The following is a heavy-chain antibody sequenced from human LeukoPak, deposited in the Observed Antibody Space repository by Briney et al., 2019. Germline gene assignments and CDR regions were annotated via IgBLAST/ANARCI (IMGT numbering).Heavy chain of an antibody. Sequence: PGGSLKLSCTASGFTFADYAMHWVRQAPGQGLEWVSGISWNSGSIGYADSVKGRFTISRDNAKNSLYLQMNSLRAEDTALYYCAKDKGSSGWDFDYWGQGTLVTVSS. CDR3: AKDKGSSGWDFDY. CDR2: ISWNSGSI. D-gene: IGHD6-19*01. CDR1: GFTFADYA. J-gene: IGHJ4*02. V-gene: IGHV3-9*01.